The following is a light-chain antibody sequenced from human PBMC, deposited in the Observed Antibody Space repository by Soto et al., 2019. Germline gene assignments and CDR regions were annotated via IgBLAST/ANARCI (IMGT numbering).Light chain of an antibody. Sequence: EIVLTQSPGTLSLSPGERATLSCRARQSVSNYLAWYQQKPGQAPRLLIYGASSRATGIPDRFSGSGSGTXFTLXXXXXXXXXXXXYYCQQYGGSPQTFGQGTKVEIK. CDR2: GAS. V-gene: IGKV3-20*01. CDR1: QSVSNY. CDR3: QQYGGSPQT. J-gene: IGKJ1*01.